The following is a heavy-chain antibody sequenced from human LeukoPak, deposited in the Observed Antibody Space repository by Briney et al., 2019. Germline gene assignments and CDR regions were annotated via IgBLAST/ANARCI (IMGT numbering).Heavy chain of an antibody. J-gene: IGHJ4*02. D-gene: IGHD3-22*01. CDR1: GFTFTSSA. CDR3: AAPRDSSGYYYFDY. V-gene: IGHV1-58*01. Sequence: SVKVSCKASGFTFTSSAVQWVRLARGQRLEWIGWIVVGSGNTNYAQKFQERVTITRDMSTSTAYMELSSLRSEDTAVYYCAAPRDSSGYYYFDYWGQGTLVTVSS. CDR2: IVVGSGNT.